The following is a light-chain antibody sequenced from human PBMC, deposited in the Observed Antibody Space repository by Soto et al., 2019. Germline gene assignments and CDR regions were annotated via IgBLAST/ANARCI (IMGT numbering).Light chain of an antibody. V-gene: IGLV1-40*01. CDR1: TSNIGAGYD. Sequence: QSALTQPPSVSGAPGQRVTIACTGSTSNIGAGYDVHWYRHLPGAAPKLLLSGHSHRPSGVPDRLSGSKSGTSASLAITGLQAEDEADYYCQSYDSGLVGLIFGAGTQLTVL. J-gene: IGLJ7*01. CDR2: GHS. CDR3: QSYDSGLVGLI.